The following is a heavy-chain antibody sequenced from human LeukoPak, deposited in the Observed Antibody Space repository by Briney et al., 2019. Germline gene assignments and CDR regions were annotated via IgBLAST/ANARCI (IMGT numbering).Heavy chain of an antibody. D-gene: IGHD5-12*01. J-gene: IGHJ6*02. CDR2: ISSSGSNI. CDR1: GFTFSIYY. V-gene: IGHV3-11*01. CDR3: AREAVYSGYDFGDYYYNGMDV. Sequence: GGSLRLSCAASGFTFSIYYMSWIRQAPGKGLEWVSYISSSGSNIYYADSVKGRFTISRDNAKNSLYLQMNSLRAEDTAVYYCAREAVYSGYDFGDYYYNGMDVWGQGTTVTVSS.